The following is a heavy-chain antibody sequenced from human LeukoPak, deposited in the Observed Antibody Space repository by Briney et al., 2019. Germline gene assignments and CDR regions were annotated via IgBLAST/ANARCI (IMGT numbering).Heavy chain of an antibody. J-gene: IGHJ4*01. Sequence: GGSLRLSCAASGFTFDDYAMHWVRQAPGKGLEWVSSISSSSSYIYYADSVKGRFTISRDNAKNSLYLQMNSLRAEDTAVYYCASAPSQLRSNWGQGTLVTVSS. CDR2: ISSSSSYI. V-gene: IGHV3-21*01. D-gene: IGHD1-26*01. CDR1: GFTFDDYA. CDR3: ASAPSQLRSN.